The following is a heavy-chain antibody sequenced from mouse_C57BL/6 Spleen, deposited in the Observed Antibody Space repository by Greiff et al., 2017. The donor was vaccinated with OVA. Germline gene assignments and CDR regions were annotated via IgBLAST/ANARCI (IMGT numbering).Heavy chain of an antibody. V-gene: IGHV1-58*01. J-gene: IGHJ1*03. CDR2: IYIGNGYT. CDR1: GYTFTSYG. CDR3: ARSRDYDGDWYFDV. Sequence: EVHLVESGAELVRPGSSVKMSCKTSGYTFTSYGINWVKQRPGQGLEWIGYIYIGNGYTEYNEKFKGKATLTSDTSSSTAYMQLSSLTSEDSAIYFCARSRDYDGDWYFDVWGTGTTVTVSS. D-gene: IGHD2-4*01.